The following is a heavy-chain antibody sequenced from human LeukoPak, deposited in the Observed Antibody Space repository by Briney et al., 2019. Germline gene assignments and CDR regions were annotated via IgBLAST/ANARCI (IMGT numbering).Heavy chain of an antibody. Sequence: ASVKVSCKASGYTFTGYYMHWVRQAPGQGLEWMGWINPNSGGTNYAQKFQGRVTMTRDTSISTAYMELSRLRSDDTAVYYCARGAGTQHHYYYYYMDVWGKGTTVTVSS. CDR3: ARGAGTQHHYYYYYMDV. CDR1: GYTFTGYY. D-gene: IGHD6-19*01. V-gene: IGHV1-2*02. CDR2: INPNSGGT. J-gene: IGHJ6*03.